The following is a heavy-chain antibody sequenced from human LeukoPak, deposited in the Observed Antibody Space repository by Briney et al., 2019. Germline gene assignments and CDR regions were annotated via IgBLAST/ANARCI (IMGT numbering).Heavy chain of an antibody. CDR2: FDPEDGET. D-gene: IGHD2-2*01. CDR1: GYTLTELS. Sequence: ASVKVSCKVSGYTLTELSMHWVRQAPGKGLEWMGGFDPEDGETIYAQKFQGRVTMTEVTSTDTAYMELSSLRSEDTAVYYCATGGVVVVPAAMPFHYWGQGTLVTVSS. J-gene: IGHJ4*02. V-gene: IGHV1-24*01. CDR3: ATGGVVVVPAAMPFHY.